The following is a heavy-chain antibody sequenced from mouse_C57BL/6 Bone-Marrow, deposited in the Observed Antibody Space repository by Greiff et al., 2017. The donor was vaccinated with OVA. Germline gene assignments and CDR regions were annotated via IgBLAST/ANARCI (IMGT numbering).Heavy chain of an antibody. CDR2: IYPRSGNT. J-gene: IGHJ4*01. V-gene: IGHV1-81*01. CDR1: GYTFTSYG. CDR3: ARVGSSARYYYAMDY. Sequence: VQLQQSGAELARPGASVKLSCKASGYTFTSYGISWVKQRTGQGLEWIGEIYPRSGNTYYNEKFKGKATLTADKSSSTAYMELRSLTSEDSAVYFCARVGSSARYYYAMDYWGQGTSVTVSS. D-gene: IGHD3-2*02.